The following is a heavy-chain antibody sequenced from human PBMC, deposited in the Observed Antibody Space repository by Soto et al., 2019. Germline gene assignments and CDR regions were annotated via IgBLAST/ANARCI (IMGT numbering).Heavy chain of an antibody. V-gene: IGHV1-3*01. CDR3: ARDLNTAMANYYYYGMDV. J-gene: IGHJ6*02. D-gene: IGHD5-18*01. CDR2: INAGNGNT. CDR1: GYTFTSYA. Sequence: QVQLVQSGAEVKKPGASVKVSCKASGYTFTSYAMHWVRQAPGQRLEWLGWINAGNGNTQYSQKFQGRVTITRDTSASTAYMELSSLRSEDTAVYYCARDLNTAMANYYYYGMDVWGQGTTVTVSS.